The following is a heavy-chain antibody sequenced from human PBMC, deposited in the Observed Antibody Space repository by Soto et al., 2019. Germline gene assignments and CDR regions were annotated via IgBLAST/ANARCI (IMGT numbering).Heavy chain of an antibody. CDR2: ISYDGRNK. Sequence: QVQLVESGGGVVQPGRSLRLSCAASGFTFISNAMYWVRQAPGKGLDWVAVISYDGRNKYYADSVKGRFTISRDNSNNTLYLQMNSLRAEDTAVYYCAREGQRWYYYSGMDVWGQGTTVTVSS. D-gene: IGHD6-25*01. CDR3: AREGQRWYYYSGMDV. V-gene: IGHV3-30-3*01. CDR1: GFTFISNA. J-gene: IGHJ6*02.